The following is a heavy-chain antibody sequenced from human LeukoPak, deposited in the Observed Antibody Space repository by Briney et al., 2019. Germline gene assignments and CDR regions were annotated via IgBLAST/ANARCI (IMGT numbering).Heavy chain of an antibody. J-gene: IGHJ1*01. CDR3: ARVTSSVKGIAAAGGEYFQH. CDR2: INPSGGST. D-gene: IGHD6-13*01. CDR1: GYTFTSYY. V-gene: IGHV1-46*01. Sequence: ASVKVSCKASGYTFTSYYMHWVRQAPGQGLEWMGIINPSGGSTSYAQKFQGRVTMTRDTSTSTVYMELSSLRSEDTAVYYCARVTSSVKGIAAAGGEYFQHWGQGTLVTVSS.